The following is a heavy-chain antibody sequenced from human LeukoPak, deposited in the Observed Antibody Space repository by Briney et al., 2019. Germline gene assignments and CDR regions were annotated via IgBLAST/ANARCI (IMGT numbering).Heavy chain of an antibody. J-gene: IGHJ5*02. CDR1: GFTFNDYY. CDR2: INIGGTNT. V-gene: IGHV3-11*05. Sequence: GGSLRLSCAASGFTFNDYYMSWIRQAPGKGLEWLSYINIGGTNTHYADSVKGRFPTSRDNAKKSLYLEMNNQRAEDAAVYYCATDGAGFDTWGQGVLVTVSS. CDR3: ATDGAGFDT.